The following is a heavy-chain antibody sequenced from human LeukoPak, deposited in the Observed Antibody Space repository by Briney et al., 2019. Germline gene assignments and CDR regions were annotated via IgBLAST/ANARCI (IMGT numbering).Heavy chain of an antibody. D-gene: IGHD5-18*01. V-gene: IGHV3-33*01. Sequence: PGGSLRLSCAASGFTFSSYGMHWVRQAPGKGLEWVAVIWYDGSNKYYADSVKGRFTISRDNSKNTLYLQMNSLRAEDTAVYYCARDPVDTAMAYYFDYWGQGTLVTVSS. CDR2: IWYDGSNK. CDR1: GFTFSSYG. CDR3: ARDPVDTAMAYYFDY. J-gene: IGHJ4*02.